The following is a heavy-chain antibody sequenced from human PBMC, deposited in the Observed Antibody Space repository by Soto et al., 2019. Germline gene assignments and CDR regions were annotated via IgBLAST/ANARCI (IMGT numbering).Heavy chain of an antibody. CDR3: AQDWEHLDH. Sequence: QMQLVESGGGVVQPGRSLRLSCVASGFAFSGYGMHWVRQAPGKGLEWVAVISYDATIKHYADSVKGRVTISRDDSKNTLSLQLSSLRPEDTAVYYCAQDWEHLDHWGQGTLVTVSS. J-gene: IGHJ4*02. CDR2: ISYDATIK. CDR1: GFAFSGYG. V-gene: IGHV3-30*18. D-gene: IGHD1-26*01.